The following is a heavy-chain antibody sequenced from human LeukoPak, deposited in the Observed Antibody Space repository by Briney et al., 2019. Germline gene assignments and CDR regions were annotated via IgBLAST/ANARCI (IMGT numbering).Heavy chain of an antibody. J-gene: IGHJ4*02. D-gene: IGHD6-6*01. CDR1: GFTLSSYA. CDR3: ASAGKARPIDY. V-gene: IGHV3-64*01. Sequence: GGSLRLSCAASGFTLSSYAMHWVRQAPGKGLEYVSAISSNGGSTYYANSVKGRFTISRDNSKNTLYLQMGSLRAEDMAVYYCASAGKARPIDYWGQGTLVTVSS. CDR2: ISSNGGST.